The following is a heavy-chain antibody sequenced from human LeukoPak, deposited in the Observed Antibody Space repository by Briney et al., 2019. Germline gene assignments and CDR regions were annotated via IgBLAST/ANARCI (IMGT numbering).Heavy chain of an antibody. CDR1: GFTFSNAW. V-gene: IGHV3-15*01. Sequence: GGSLRLSCAASGFTFSNAWMSWVRQAPGKGLEWVGRIKSKTDGGTTDYAAPVKGRFTISRDDSKNTLYLQMNSLKTEDTAVYYCTTELRLGELSLDYWGQGTLVTVSS. CDR2: IKSKTDGGTT. J-gene: IGHJ4*02. CDR3: TTELRLGELSLDY. D-gene: IGHD3-16*02.